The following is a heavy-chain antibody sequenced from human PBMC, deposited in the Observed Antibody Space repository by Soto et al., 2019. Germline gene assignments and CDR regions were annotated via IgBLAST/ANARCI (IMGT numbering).Heavy chain of an antibody. J-gene: IGHJ5*02. CDR2: IYWDDEK. D-gene: IGHD3-10*01. V-gene: IGHV2-5*02. CDR1: GFSLTTSGVG. Sequence: QITLKESGPTLVKPTQTLTLTCTFSGFSLTTSGVGVGWIRQPPGKALEWLALIYWDDEKRYNPSLKNRLTINRDTSKNQVVLTMTNMDPLDTSTYYCARRTQASRTFDNWFDAWGQGTLVTVSS. CDR3: ARRTQASRTFDNWFDA.